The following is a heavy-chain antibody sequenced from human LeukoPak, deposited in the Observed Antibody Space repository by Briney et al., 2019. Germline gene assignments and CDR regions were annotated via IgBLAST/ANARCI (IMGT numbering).Heavy chain of an antibody. V-gene: IGHV3-23*01. CDR3: AKGRGFRVWDPWDN. Sequence: PGGSLRLSCAASGFTFSSYEMNWVRQAPGKGLEWVSAISGSGGSTYYADSVKGRLTISRDNSKNTLFLEMNSLRVEDTAVYYCAKGRGFRVWDPWDNWGQGTLITVSS. CDR2: ISGSGGST. D-gene: IGHD3-16*01. J-gene: IGHJ4*02. CDR1: GFTFSSYE.